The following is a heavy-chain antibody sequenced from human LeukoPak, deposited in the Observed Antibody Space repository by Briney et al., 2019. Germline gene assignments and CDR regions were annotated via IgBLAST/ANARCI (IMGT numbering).Heavy chain of an antibody. CDR3: ATAQIYDSSGYYYLGFDY. V-gene: IGHV4-59*01. D-gene: IGHD3-22*01. Sequence: PSETLSLTCTVSGGSISSYYWSWILQPPGKGLEWIGYIYYSGSTNYNPSLKSRVTISVDTSKNQFSLKLSSVTAADTAVYYCATAQIYDSSGYYYLGFDYWGQGTLVTVSS. J-gene: IGHJ4*02. CDR1: GGSISSYY. CDR2: IYYSGST.